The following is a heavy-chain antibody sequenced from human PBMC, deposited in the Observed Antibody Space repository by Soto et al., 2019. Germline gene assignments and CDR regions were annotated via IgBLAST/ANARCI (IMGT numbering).Heavy chain of an antibody. V-gene: IGHV4-4*07. CDR3: ARGPGGATRELHYY. D-gene: IGHD1-7*01. CDR2: IYTSGST. CDR1: GGSTSNYY. J-gene: IGHJ4*02. Sequence: LSLTCTVSGGSTSNYYWSWIQQLSGQGLEWIGRIYTSGSTDYNHSLKSRVTMSVDTSKNQFSLKLSSVTAADTALYYCARGPGGATRELHYYWTQGSLDT.